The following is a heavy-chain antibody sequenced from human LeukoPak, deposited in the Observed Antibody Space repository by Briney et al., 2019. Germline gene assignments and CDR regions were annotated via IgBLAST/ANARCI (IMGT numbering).Heavy chain of an antibody. CDR3: ARVGCAGSTCRSVGDD. D-gene: IGHD2-2*01. J-gene: IGHJ4*02. V-gene: IGHV4-30-4*01. CDR2: ISYSGST. Sequence: KTSQTLSLTCTVSGGSISSGDNYWSWIRQPPGKGLEWIGFISYSGSTDYNPSLKSRVIISVDTSKNQFSLQLSSVTAADTALYYCARVGCAGSTCRSVGDDWGQGTLVTVSS. CDR1: GGSISSGDNY.